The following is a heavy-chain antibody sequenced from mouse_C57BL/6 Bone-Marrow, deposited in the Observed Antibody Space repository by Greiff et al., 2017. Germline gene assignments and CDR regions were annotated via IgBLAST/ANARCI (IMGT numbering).Heavy chain of an antibody. CDR1: GYAFTNYL. CDR2: INPGSGGT. J-gene: IGHJ2*01. Sequence: VQLQQPGAELVRPGTSVKVSCKASGYAFTNYLIEWVKQRPGQGLEWIGVINPGSGGTNYNEKFKGRATLTADKSSSTAYMQLSSLTSEDSAVYFCARNPFRYYFDYWGQGTTLTVSS. V-gene: IGHV1-54*01. CDR3: ARNPFRYYFDY.